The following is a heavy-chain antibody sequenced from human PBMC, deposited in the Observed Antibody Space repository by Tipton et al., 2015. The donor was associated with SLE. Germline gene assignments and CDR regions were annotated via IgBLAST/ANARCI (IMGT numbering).Heavy chain of an antibody. V-gene: IGHV4-61*01. CDR1: GGSISSSSYY. Sequence: GLVKPSETLSLTCTVSGGSISSSSYYWSWIRQPPGKGLEWIGYIYYSGSTNYNPSLKSRVTISVDTSKNQFSLKLSSVTAADTAVYYCARDPRGNAFDIWGQGTMVTVSS. D-gene: IGHD3-10*01. CDR3: ARDPRGNAFDI. CDR2: IYYSGST. J-gene: IGHJ3*02.